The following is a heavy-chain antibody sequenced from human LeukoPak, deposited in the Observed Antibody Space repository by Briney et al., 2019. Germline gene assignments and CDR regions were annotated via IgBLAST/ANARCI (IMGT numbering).Heavy chain of an antibody. CDR1: GFTFSNYA. CDR3: AKDLVI. J-gene: IGHJ4*02. Sequence: GSLRLSCAASGFTFSNYAMNWVRQAPGKGLEWVSAISGSGGSTFYADSVKGRFTITRDNPKNTLYLQMNSLRAEDTAIYYCAKDLVIGGQGTLVTVSS. V-gene: IGHV3-23*01. D-gene: IGHD3-9*01. CDR2: ISGSGGST.